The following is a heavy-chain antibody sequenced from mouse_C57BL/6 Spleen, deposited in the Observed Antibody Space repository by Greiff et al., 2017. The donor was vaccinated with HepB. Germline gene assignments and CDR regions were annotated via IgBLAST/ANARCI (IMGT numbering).Heavy chain of an antibody. Sequence: VQLVESGPELVKPGASVKISCKASGYAFSSSWMNWVKQRPGKGLEWIGRIYPGDGDTNYNGKFKGKATLTADKSSSTAYMQLSSLTSEDSAVYFGATYDYDGSWFAYWGQGTLVTVSA. J-gene: IGHJ3*01. CDR1: GYAFSSSW. V-gene: IGHV1-82*01. CDR3: ATYDYDGSWFAY. CDR2: IYPGDGDT. D-gene: IGHD2-4*01.